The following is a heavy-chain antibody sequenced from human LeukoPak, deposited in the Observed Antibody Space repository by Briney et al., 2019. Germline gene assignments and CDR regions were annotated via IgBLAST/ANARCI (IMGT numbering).Heavy chain of an antibody. J-gene: IGHJ5*02. Sequence: GGSLRLSCEASEFTFNTYTMNWFRRAPGKGREWVSSFRSGSSDIYYADSVKGRFTISRDNAKNSLYLQMNSLRAEDTAIYYCARVGLDNTGWHINWFDPWGQGTLVTVSS. CDR2: FRSGSSDI. CDR1: EFTFNTYT. V-gene: IGHV3-21*04. CDR3: ARVGLDNTGWHINWFDP. D-gene: IGHD6-19*01.